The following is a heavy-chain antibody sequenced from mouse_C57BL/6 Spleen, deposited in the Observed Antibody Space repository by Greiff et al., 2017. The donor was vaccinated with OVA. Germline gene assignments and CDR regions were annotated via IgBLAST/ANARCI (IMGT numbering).Heavy chain of an antibody. CDR3: ATRFGFDY. J-gene: IGHJ2*01. V-gene: IGHV1-82*01. Sequence: VQLQQSGPELVKPGASVKISCKASGYAFSSSWMNWVKQRPGKGLEWIGRIYPGDGDTNYNGKFKGKATLTADKSSSTAYMQLSSLTSEDSAVYFCATRFGFDYWGQGTTLTVSS. CDR2: IYPGDGDT. D-gene: IGHD3-1*01. CDR1: GYAFSSSW.